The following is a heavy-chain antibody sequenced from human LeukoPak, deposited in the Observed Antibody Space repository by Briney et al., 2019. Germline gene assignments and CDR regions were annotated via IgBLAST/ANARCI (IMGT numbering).Heavy chain of an antibody. Sequence: GGSLRLSCAASGFTFSDYYMSWIRRAPGKGLEWLSYISTSNTVYYADSVKGRFTISRDNAKNSLYLQMNSLRAEDTAVYYCASSVAAAGPFDYWGQGTLVTVSS. J-gene: IGHJ4*02. V-gene: IGHV3-11*04. CDR3: ASSVAAAGPFDY. CDR2: ISTSNTV. CDR1: GFTFSDYY. D-gene: IGHD6-13*01.